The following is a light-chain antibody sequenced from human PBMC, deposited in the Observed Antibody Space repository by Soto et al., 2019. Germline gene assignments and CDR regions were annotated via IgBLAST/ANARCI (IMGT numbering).Light chain of an antibody. J-gene: IGKJ1*01. CDR1: QSVSSAY. CDR3: HQYGSSSTWT. V-gene: IGKV3-20*01. CDR2: AAS. Sequence: EIVLTQSPGTLSLSPGERATLSCRASQSVSSAYLAWYQHKPGQPPTLLIYAASSRVTGIPDRFSGSGSGTDFTLTISRLKPEDFAVYYCHQYGSSSTWTFGQGTKVEIK.